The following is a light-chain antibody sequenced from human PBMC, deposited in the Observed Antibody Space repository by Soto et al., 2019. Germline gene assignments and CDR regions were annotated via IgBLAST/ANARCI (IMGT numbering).Light chain of an antibody. CDR3: QQSYTFPET. Sequence: EIQMTQSPSSLSASVGDRVTITCRASQNINNYLNWYQQQPGKGPKLLIYAASNLQRGVPSRFRGSGSGTDFTLTISSLQLEEFATYYCQQSYTFPETFGQGTKVEIK. CDR1: QNINNY. J-gene: IGKJ1*01. V-gene: IGKV1-39*01. CDR2: AAS.